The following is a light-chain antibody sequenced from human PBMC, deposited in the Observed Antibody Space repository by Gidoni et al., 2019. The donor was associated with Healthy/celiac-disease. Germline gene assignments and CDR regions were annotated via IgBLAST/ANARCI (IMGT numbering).Light chain of an antibody. Sequence: QSVLTQPPSVSGAPGQRVTISCTGSSSNIGAGYDVHWYQQLPGTASKLLNYGNSNRPPGVPERFSGSKAGTSAPLAITGLQAEDEADYYCQSYDSSLSGSVFGGGTKLTVL. V-gene: IGLV1-40*01. J-gene: IGLJ2*01. CDR2: GNS. CDR3: QSYDSSLSGSV. CDR1: SSNIGAGYD.